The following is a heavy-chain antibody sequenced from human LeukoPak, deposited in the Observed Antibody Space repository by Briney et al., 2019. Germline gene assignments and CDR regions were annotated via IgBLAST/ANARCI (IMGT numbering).Heavy chain of an antibody. CDR1: GYTFTDYY. V-gene: IGHV1-18*04. Sequence: ASVKVSCMASGYTFTDYYMHWVRQAPGQGLEWVGWVSTYNGNTNYAQKFQGRVTMTTDTSTSTAYMELRSLRSDDTAVYYCARDLPYSSTWESIDYWGQGTLVTVSS. CDR2: VSTYNGNT. CDR3: ARDLPYSSTWESIDY. D-gene: IGHD6-13*01. J-gene: IGHJ4*02.